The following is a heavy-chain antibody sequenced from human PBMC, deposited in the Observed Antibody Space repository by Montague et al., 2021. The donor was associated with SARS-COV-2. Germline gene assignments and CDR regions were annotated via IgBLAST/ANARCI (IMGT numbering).Heavy chain of an antibody. D-gene: IGHD3-9*01. J-gene: IGHJ4*02. Sequence: TLSLTCTVSGGSISSGSYYWSWIRQPAGKGLEWIGRIYISGSTNYNPSLKSRVTISVDTSKNQFSLKLSSVTAADTAVYYCARGLLRYFVCASPFDYWGQGTLVTVSS. CDR2: IYISGST. CDR3: ARGLLRYFVCASPFDY. CDR1: GGSISSGSYY. V-gene: IGHV4-61*02.